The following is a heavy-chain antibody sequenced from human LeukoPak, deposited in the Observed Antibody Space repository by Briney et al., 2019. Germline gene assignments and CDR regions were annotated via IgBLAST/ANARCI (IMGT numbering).Heavy chain of an antibody. CDR2: IYSGGST. CDR3: ARVIVGATTFYYYYMDV. D-gene: IGHD1-26*01. Sequence: GGSLRLSCAASGFTVSSSYMSWVRQAPGKGLEWVSVIYSGGSTYYADSVKGRFTISRDNSKNTLYLQMNSLRAEDTAVYYCARVIVGATTFYYYYMDVWGKGTTVTVSS. V-gene: IGHV3-53*01. J-gene: IGHJ6*03. CDR1: GFTVSSSY.